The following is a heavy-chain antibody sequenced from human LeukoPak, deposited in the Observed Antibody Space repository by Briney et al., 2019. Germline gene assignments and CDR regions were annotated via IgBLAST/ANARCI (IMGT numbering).Heavy chain of an antibody. Sequence: ASVKVSCKASGYTFTSYGINWVRQATGQGLEWMGWMNPNSGNTGYAQKFQGRVTMTRNTSISTAYMELSSLRSEDTAVYYCARVKLTMVRGVIKIMKFDYWGQGTLVTVSS. CDR3: ARVKLTMVRGVIKIMKFDY. CDR1: GYTFTSYG. CDR2: MNPNSGNT. J-gene: IGHJ4*02. D-gene: IGHD3-10*01. V-gene: IGHV1-8*02.